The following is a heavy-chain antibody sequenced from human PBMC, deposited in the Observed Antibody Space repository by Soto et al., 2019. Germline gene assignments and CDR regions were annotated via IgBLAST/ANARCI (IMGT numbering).Heavy chain of an antibody. Sequence: EVQVVESGGGLVQPGGSLRLSCVASGFTFSIYWMHWVRQAPGTGLVWVSRMKFDGSTTSYADSVKGRFTISRDNAKNTVDLQMNSLRAEDTGVYYCARGLRNYYGVDVWGQGTTVTVSS. J-gene: IGHJ6*02. CDR1: GFTFSIYW. CDR2: MKFDGSTT. V-gene: IGHV3-74*01. D-gene: IGHD4-17*01. CDR3: ARGLRNYYGVDV.